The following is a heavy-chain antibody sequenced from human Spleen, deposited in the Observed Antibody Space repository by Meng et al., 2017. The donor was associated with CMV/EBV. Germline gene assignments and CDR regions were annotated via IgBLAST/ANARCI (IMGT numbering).Heavy chain of an antibody. D-gene: IGHD3-10*01. CDR3: ARLKREGSECRAALGCGMDV. V-gene: IGHV4-30-4*01. J-gene: IGHJ6*02. Sequence: GDYYWTWIRQSPGKGLEWIGYIYYSGSTYYKPSLKSRVTISVDTSKNHFSLKLSSVTAADTAVYYCARLKREGSECRAALGCGMDVWGQGTTVTVSS. CDR2: IYYSGST. CDR1: GDYY.